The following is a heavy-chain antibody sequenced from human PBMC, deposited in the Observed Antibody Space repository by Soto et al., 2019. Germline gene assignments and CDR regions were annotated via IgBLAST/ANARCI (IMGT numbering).Heavy chain of an antibody. CDR1: GVSVTRYT. D-gene: IGHD1-1*01. J-gene: IGHJ4*02. CDR3: ARDGMTTGDS. V-gene: IGHV4-4*07. CDR2: VFSSVSA. Sequence: SETLSLTCIVSGVSVTRYTWSWVRQPANKGLEWIGRVFSSVSATYNPSRMSRATIATATADNRISRNLDSVTTADAGVYFCARDGMTTGDSWGPGTQVTVSS.